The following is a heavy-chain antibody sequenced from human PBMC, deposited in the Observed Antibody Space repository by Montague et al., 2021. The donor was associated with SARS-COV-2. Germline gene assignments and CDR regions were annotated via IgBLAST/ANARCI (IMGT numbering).Heavy chain of an antibody. CDR3: VRGGDYTDYGRVDY. D-gene: IGHD4-11*01. J-gene: IGHJ4*02. Sequence: SETLSLTCSFSGGSISTGSYYWGWIRQPPRKGLEWIGSIYHSGDTXYNPSLKSRVTISVDTSKNQFSLRLSSVTAADTAVYYCVRGGDYTDYGRVDYWGQGTLVIVSS. V-gene: IGHV4-39*01. CDR1: GGSISTGSYY. CDR2: IYHSGDT.